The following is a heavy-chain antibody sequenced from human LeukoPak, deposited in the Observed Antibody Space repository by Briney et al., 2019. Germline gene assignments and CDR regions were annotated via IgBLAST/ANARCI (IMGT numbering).Heavy chain of an antibody. V-gene: IGHV4-34*01. CDR3: ARGRRGYYGSGSYYGY. Sequence: SETLSLTCAVYGGSFSGYYWSWIRQPPGKGLEWIGEIYHSGSTNYNPSLKSRVTISVDTSKNQFSLKLSSVTAADTAVYYCARGRRGYYGSGSYYGYWGQGTLVTVSS. D-gene: IGHD3-10*01. CDR2: IYHSGST. CDR1: GGSFSGYY. J-gene: IGHJ4*02.